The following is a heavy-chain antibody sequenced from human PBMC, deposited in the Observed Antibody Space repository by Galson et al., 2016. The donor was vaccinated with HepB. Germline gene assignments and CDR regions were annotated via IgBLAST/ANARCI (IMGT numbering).Heavy chain of an antibody. D-gene: IGHD2-15*01. CDR1: GFTFSTYG. V-gene: IGHV3-33*06. CDR2: IWYDGSKK. Sequence: SLRLSCAASGFTFSTYGMHWVRQAPGKGLEWVALIWYDGSKKYYADSVKGRFTISRDNSRDTLYLQMDRLRAADTAVYYCAKERGWYGGPNYGSWGQGTLVTVSS. CDR3: AKERGWYGGPNYGS. J-gene: IGHJ5*02.